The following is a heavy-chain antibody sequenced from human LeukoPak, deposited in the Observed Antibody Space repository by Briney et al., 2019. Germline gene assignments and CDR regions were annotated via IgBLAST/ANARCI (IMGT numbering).Heavy chain of an antibody. CDR1: GYTFTGYY. Sequence: GASVKVSCKASGYTFTGYYMHWVRQAPGQGLEWMGWINPNSGGTNYAQKFQGRVTMTRDTSISTAYMELSRLRSDDTAVYYCARDGNDVTMDYYYYYYMDVWGKGTTVTISS. CDR3: ARDGNDVTMDYYYYYYMDV. CDR2: INPNSGGT. V-gene: IGHV1-2*02. D-gene: IGHD1-1*01. J-gene: IGHJ6*03.